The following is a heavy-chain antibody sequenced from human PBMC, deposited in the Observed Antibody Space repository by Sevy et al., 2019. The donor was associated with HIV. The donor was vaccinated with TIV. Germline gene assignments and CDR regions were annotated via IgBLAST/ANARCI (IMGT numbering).Heavy chain of an antibody. CDR3: ARGIDSADGTGV. Sequence: GGSLRLSCAASGFTFSSYWMHWVRQAPGKGLVWVSGINSDGSRTSYAYSVKGRFTISRDNAKNTLYLQMNSLRAEDTAVYYCARGIDSADGTGVWGQGTMVTVSS. D-gene: IGHD3-10*01. CDR2: INSDGSRT. CDR1: GFTFSSYW. V-gene: IGHV3-74*01. J-gene: IGHJ4*02.